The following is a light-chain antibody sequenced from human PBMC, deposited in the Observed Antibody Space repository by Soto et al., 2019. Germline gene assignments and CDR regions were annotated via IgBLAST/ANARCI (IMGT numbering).Light chain of an antibody. CDR2: AAS. CDR3: QQTYRTPHT. J-gene: IGKJ1*01. Sequence: DIQMTPSPSSLSAAVGDRVTITCWASQSIMRFLNWYQHKPGKAPKLLMYAASSLQSGVPSRFSGSGSETDFTLIISSFQPEDCGTYYCQQTYRTPHTFGQGTKVEIK. CDR1: QSIMRF. V-gene: IGKV1-39*01.